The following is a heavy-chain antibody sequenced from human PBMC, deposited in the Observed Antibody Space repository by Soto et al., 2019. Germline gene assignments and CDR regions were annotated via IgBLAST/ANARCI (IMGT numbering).Heavy chain of an antibody. D-gene: IGHD3-16*01. V-gene: IGHV3-74*01. J-gene: IGHJ4*02. Sequence: GGSLILSCAASGFTFSSYWMRWFRQAPGKGLVWVARIKSGGGATTYADSVKGRVTISRDNAKNSLYLQMDGLRAEDTAVYYCARDPYFGASDYWGLGTLVTAS. CDR2: IKSGGGAT. CDR1: GFTFSSYW. CDR3: ARDPYFGASDY.